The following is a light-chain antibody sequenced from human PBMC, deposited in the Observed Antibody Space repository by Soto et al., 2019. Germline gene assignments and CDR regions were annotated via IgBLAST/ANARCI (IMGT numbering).Light chain of an antibody. CDR1: QSISSVF. J-gene: IGKJ1*01. CDR2: GAS. Sequence: ETVLTQSPGTLSLSPGERATLSCRASQSISSVFLAWYQQKPGQAPRLLIYGASNRATGIPDRFSGSGSGTDFTLTISRVEPEDFAVYYCQQHCSSPPWTFGQGTKVEIK. CDR3: QQHCSSPPWT. V-gene: IGKV3-20*01.